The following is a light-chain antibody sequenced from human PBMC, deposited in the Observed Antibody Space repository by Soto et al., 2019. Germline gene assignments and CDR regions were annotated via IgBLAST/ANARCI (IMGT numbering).Light chain of an antibody. CDR1: QSLLHDDGQTY. Sequence: DVVLTQIPLSPPVAVGQSASISCRSSQSLLHDDGQTYLSWLHQRPGQPPRLLIYRVSNRFSGVLDRISGSGAWTDFTLKISRVEAEDVWVYYCMQATHYRPYTFGQGTKLEIK. CDR2: RVS. V-gene: IGKV2-24*01. J-gene: IGKJ2*01. CDR3: MQATHYRPYT.